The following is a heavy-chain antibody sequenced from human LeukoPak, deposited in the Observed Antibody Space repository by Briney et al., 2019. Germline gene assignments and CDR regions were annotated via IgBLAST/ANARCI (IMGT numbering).Heavy chain of an antibody. CDR3: AHSMIAVAEHYFDY. D-gene: IGHD6-19*01. Sequence: SGPTLVKPPQTLTLTCTFSGFSLSTSGVGVGWIRQPPGKALEWLALIYWDDDKRYSPSLKSRLTIPKDTSKNQVVLTMTNMDPVDTATYYCAHSMIAVAEHYFDYWGQGTLVTVSS. V-gene: IGHV2-5*02. CDR2: IYWDDDK. J-gene: IGHJ4*02. CDR1: GFSLSTSGVG.